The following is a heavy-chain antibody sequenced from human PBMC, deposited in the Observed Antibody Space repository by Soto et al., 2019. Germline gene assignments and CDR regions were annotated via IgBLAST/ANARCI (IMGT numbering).Heavy chain of an antibody. Sequence: GSLRLSCAASGFTFSSYIMNLVRQAPGKGLEWVSYISSSSSTIYYADSVKGRFTISRDNAKNSLYLQMNSLRDEDTAVYYCARQLVKSNDAFDIWGQGTMVTVSS. J-gene: IGHJ3*02. CDR2: ISSSSSTI. V-gene: IGHV3-48*02. D-gene: IGHD1-1*01. CDR1: GFTFSSYI. CDR3: ARQLVKSNDAFDI.